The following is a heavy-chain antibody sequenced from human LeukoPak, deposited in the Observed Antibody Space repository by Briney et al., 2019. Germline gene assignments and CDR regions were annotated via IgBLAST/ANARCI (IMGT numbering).Heavy chain of an antibody. Sequence: GGSLRLSCAASGFTFSNYSMNWVRQAPGKGLEWVSSISSSSSYIYYADSVKGRFTISRDNAKNSLYLQMNSLRAEDTAVYYCARVATTQNYFDYWGQGTLVTVSS. CDR1: GFTFSNYS. CDR2: ISSSSSYI. J-gene: IGHJ4*02. V-gene: IGHV3-21*01. CDR3: ARVATTQNYFDY. D-gene: IGHD5-12*01.